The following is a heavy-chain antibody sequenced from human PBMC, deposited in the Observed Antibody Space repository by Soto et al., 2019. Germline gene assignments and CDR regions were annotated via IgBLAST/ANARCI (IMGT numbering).Heavy chain of an antibody. CDR1: GGTFGSYA. J-gene: IGHJ6*02. CDR2: IIPIPGTA. CDR3: ARLQGSSTSLEIYYYYYYGMDV. D-gene: IGHD2-2*01. V-gene: IGHV1-69*01. Sequence: QVQLVQSGAEVKKPGSSVKVSCKASGGTFGSYAISWVRQAPGQGLEWMGGIIPIPGTANYAQKFQGRVTLAADESRSTAYMELRSLRSEDTAVYYCARLQGSSTSLEIYYYYYYGMDVWGQGTTVTVSS.